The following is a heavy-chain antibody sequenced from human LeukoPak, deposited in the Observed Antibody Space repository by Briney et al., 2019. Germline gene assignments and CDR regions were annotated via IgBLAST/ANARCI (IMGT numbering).Heavy chain of an antibody. J-gene: IGHJ5*02. CDR3: ARDPPYDYFWGDYSVFDP. D-gene: IGHD3-3*01. V-gene: IGHV3-20*04. CDR1: GFTFDDYG. CDR2: ITWNGGST. Sequence: GGSLRLSCAASGFTFDDYGMSWVRQAPGKGLEWVSGITWNGGSTGYADSVKGRFTISRDNAKNSLYLQMNSLRAEDTAVYYCARDPPYDYFWGDYSVFDPWGQGTLVTVSS.